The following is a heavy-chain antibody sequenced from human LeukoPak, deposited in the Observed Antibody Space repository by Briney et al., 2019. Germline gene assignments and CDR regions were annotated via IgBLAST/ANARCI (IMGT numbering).Heavy chain of an antibody. D-gene: IGHD3-3*01. Sequence: SETLPLTCIVSGGSISNYYWSWIRQPPGKGREWIGYIFYTGITNYNPSLKSRVTISVDTSKNQFSLNLSPVTAADTAVYYCARHFWHGERAFDIWGQGTMVTVSS. V-gene: IGHV4-59*08. CDR1: GGSISNYY. J-gene: IGHJ3*02. CDR2: IFYTGIT. CDR3: ARHFWHGERAFDI.